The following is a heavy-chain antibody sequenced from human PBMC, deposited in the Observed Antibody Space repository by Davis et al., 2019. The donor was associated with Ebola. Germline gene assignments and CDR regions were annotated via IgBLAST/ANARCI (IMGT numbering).Heavy chain of an antibody. CDR2: IYFRGST. Sequence: TLSPTCILSAGFTTSSSYYWGWIRQPPGKGLEWIGSIYFRGSTYYNPSLKSRVPISVDMSKNQFSLKLSSVTAAATAVYYCAKSYAWGYCTGGVCTNWFDPWGQGTLVTVSS. CDR1: AGFTTSSSYY. D-gene: IGHD2-8*02. J-gene: IGHJ5*02. V-gene: IGHV4-39*01. CDR3: AKSYAWGYCTGGVCTNWFDP.